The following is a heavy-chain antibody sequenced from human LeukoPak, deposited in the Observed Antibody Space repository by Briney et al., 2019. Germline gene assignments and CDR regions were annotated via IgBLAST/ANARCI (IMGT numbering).Heavy chain of an antibody. Sequence: GGSLRLSCAASGFTVSSNYMSWVRQAPGKGLEWVSVIYSGGSTYYADSVKGRFTISRDNSKNTLYLQMNSLRAEDTAVYYCARESSSIAAGDWGQGTLVTVSS. V-gene: IGHV3-53*01. J-gene: IGHJ4*02. CDR3: ARESSSIAAGD. CDR1: GFTVSSNY. CDR2: IYSGGST. D-gene: IGHD6-13*01.